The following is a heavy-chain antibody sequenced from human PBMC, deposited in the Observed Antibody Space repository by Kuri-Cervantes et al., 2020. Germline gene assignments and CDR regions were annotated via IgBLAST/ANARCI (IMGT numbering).Heavy chain of an antibody. CDR2: INPNSGGT. J-gene: IGHJ6*02. V-gene: IGHV1-2*02. Sequence: ASVKVSCKASGYTFTDYYMHWVRQAPGQGLEWMGWINPNSGGTNYAQKFQGRVTMTRDTSISTAYMELSRLRSDDTAVYYCARALGCSSTSCYSSDYYGMDVRGQGTTVTVSS. CDR3: ARALGCSSTSCYSSDYYGMDV. CDR1: GYTFTDYY. D-gene: IGHD2-2*02.